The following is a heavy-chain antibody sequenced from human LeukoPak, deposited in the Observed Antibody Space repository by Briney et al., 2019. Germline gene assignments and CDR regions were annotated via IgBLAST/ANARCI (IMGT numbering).Heavy chain of an antibody. Sequence: ASVKVSCKASGGTFSSYAISWVRQAPGQGLEWMGGIIPIFGTANYAQKFQGRVTITADESTSTAYMELSSLRSEDTAVYYCARYGTMVRGVPDYYYYMDVWGKGTTVTISS. J-gene: IGHJ6*03. CDR2: IIPIFGTA. CDR3: ARYGTMVRGVPDYYYYMDV. D-gene: IGHD3-10*01. V-gene: IGHV1-69*13. CDR1: GGTFSSYA.